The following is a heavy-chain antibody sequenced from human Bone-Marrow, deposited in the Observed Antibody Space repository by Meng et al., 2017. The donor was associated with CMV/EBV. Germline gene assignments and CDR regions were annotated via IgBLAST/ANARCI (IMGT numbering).Heavy chain of an antibody. J-gene: IGHJ4*02. CDR3: ARDRGATATRPGFVGY. Sequence: SGFTFSSYAMHWVRQAPGKGLEWVAVISYDGSNKYYADSVKGQFTISRDNSGNTLHLRMNSLRAEDAAVYYCARDRGATATRPGFVGYWGQGTLVTVSS. CDR1: GFTFSSYA. V-gene: IGHV3-30-3*01. CDR2: ISYDGSNK. D-gene: IGHD4-17*01.